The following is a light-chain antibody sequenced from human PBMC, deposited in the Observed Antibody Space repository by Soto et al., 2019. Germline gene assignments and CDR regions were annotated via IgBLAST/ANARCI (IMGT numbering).Light chain of an antibody. V-gene: IGKV3-20*01. Sequence: EIVLTQSPGTLSLSPGEGATLSCRASQSVRSNYLAWYQQKPGQSPRLLIYGASTRATGIPDRFSGSGSGTDFTLTISRLEPEDFAVYYGQQYGSSYTFGPGTKVDIK. CDR3: QQYGSSYT. CDR2: GAS. J-gene: IGKJ3*01. CDR1: QSVRSNY.